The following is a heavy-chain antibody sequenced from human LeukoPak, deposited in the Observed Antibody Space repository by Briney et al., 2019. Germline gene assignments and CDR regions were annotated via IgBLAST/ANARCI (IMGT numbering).Heavy chain of an antibody. J-gene: IGHJ4*02. CDR2: ISASGGRT. Sequence: PGGSLRLSCAASGFTFSNYAMNWVRQAPGKGLEWVSAISASGGRTYYADSVKGRFTISRDNSKNTLYLQMNSLRADDTAIYYCAKGAYHDDWGQGTLVTVSS. CDR1: GFTFSNYA. CDR3: AKGAYHDD. V-gene: IGHV3-23*01. D-gene: IGHD3-3*01.